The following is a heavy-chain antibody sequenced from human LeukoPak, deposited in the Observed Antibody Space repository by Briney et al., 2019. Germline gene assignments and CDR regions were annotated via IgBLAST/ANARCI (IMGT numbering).Heavy chain of an antibody. CDR3: ARVEEQFIVVVVAATQYGMDV. CDR2: INSDGGGA. Sequence: GGSLRLSCAASGITFGNNWMHWVRQGPGKGLVWISRINSDGGGAIYADSVKGRFTISRDNSKNTLYLQMNSLRAEDTAVYYCARVEEQFIVVVVAATQYGMDVWGKGATVTVSS. J-gene: IGHJ6*04. V-gene: IGHV3-74*01. CDR1: GITFGNNW. D-gene: IGHD2-15*01.